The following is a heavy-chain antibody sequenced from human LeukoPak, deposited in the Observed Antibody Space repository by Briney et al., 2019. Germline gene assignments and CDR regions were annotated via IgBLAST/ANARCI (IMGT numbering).Heavy chain of an antibody. CDR1: GFTFSSYA. V-gene: IGHV3-30-3*01. J-gene: IGHJ5*02. D-gene: IGHD3-10*01. CDR2: ISYDGSNK. CDR3: ARDPMVRGVIAGRWFDP. Sequence: GGSLRLSCAASGFTFSSYAMHWVRQAPGKGLEWVAVISYDGSNKYYADSVKGRFTISRDNSKNTLYLQMNSLRAEDTAVYYCARDPMVRGVIAGRWFDPWGQGTLVTVSS.